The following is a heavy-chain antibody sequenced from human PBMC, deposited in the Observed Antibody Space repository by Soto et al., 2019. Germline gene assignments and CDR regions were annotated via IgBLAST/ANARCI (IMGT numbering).Heavy chain of an antibody. D-gene: IGHD6-6*01. Sequence: SETLSLTCTFSGGSISSGGYYWTWIRQHPGKGLEWIGYNYYSGITYYNPSLKSRVTISLDTSKNQFSLKLSSVTAADTAVYYCARGSSIAGLYYGMDVWGQGTTVTVSS. CDR3: ARGSSIAGLYYGMDV. J-gene: IGHJ6*02. V-gene: IGHV4-31*03. CDR2: NYYSGIT. CDR1: GGSISSGGYY.